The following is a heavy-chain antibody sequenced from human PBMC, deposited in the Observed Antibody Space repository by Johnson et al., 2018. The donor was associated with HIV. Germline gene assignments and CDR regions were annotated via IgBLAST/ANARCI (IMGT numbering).Heavy chain of an antibody. D-gene: IGHD4-11*01. CDR3: AFSTVMMTDDAFDI. Sequence: MQLVESGGGLVQPGGSLRLSCAASGFAFGSYWMHWVRQAPGKGLQWVANINQYGSEEYYVDSVKGRFTISRDNAKNSMYLQMNTLNAEDTAVYYCAFSTVMMTDDAFDIWGQGTVVTVSP. CDR2: INQYGSEE. V-gene: IGHV3-7*05. CDR1: GFAFGSYW. J-gene: IGHJ3*02.